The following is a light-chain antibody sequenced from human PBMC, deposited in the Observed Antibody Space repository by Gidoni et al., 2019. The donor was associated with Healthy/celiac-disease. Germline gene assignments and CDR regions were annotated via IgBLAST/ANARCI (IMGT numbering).Light chain of an antibody. CDR1: QSISSW. Sequence: DIQITQSPSTLSASVGDRVTLSRGASQSISSWLAWYQQKPGKAPKLLIYEASSLESGVPSRFSGSGSGTEFTLTISSLQPDDFANYYCQQYNSYSGTFGQGTKLEIK. V-gene: IGKV1-5*01. CDR3: QQYNSYSGT. J-gene: IGKJ2*01. CDR2: EAS.